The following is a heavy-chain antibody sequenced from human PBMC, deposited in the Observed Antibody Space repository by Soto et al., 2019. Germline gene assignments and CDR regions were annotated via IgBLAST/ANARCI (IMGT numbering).Heavy chain of an antibody. Sequence: QVQLVQSGAEVKKPGASVKVSCKASGYTFTSYGISWVRQAPGQGLEWMGWISAYNGNTNYAQKLQGRVTMTTDTSTSTAYMELRSLRSDDTAVYYCARCGEQLVAGSYYYYYGMDVWGQGTTVTVSS. V-gene: IGHV1-18*01. CDR1: GYTFTSYG. CDR2: ISAYNGNT. J-gene: IGHJ6*02. CDR3: ARCGEQLVAGSYYYYYGMDV. D-gene: IGHD6-6*01.